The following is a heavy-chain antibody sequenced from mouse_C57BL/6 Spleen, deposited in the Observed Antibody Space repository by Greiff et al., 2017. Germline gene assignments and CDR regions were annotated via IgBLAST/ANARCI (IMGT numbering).Heavy chain of an antibody. CDR2: IDPEDGET. V-gene: IGHV14-2*01. Sequence: VQLKESGAELVKPGASVKLSCTASGFNIKDYYMHWVKQRTEQGLEWIGRIDPEDGETKNAPKFQGKATITADTSSNTAYLQLSSLTSEDTAVYYCARGDYSNYGFAYWGQGTLVTVSA. J-gene: IGHJ3*01. CDR1: GFNIKDYY. CDR3: ARGDYSNYGFAY. D-gene: IGHD2-5*01.